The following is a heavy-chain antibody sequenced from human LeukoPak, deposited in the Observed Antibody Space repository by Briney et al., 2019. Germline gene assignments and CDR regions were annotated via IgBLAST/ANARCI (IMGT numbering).Heavy chain of an antibody. CDR1: GYRFTSHW. Sequence: GESLKISCKGSGYRFTSHWIGWVLQMPGKGLEWIGVIYPGDSDIRYSPSFQGQVIISADKSITTAYLQWSSLKASDTAMYYCARQGYGDWYFDFWGRGTLVTVSS. CDR3: ARQGYGDWYFDF. D-gene: IGHD4-17*01. J-gene: IGHJ2*01. V-gene: IGHV5-51*01. CDR2: IYPGDSDI.